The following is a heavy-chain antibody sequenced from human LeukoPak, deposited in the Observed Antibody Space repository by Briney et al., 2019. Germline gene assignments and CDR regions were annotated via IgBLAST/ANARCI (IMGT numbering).Heavy chain of an antibody. Sequence: GGSLRLSCAASGFTFSSYAMNWVRQAPGKGLEWLSAIRGNGGSTYYADSVKGRFTISRDNSKNTLYLQMNSLRAEDTAVYYCVKAPTVTTLVIDFWGQGTLVTVSS. CDR3: VKAPTVTTLVIDF. V-gene: IGHV3-23*01. D-gene: IGHD4-17*01. CDR2: IRGNGGST. CDR1: GFTFSSYA. J-gene: IGHJ4*02.